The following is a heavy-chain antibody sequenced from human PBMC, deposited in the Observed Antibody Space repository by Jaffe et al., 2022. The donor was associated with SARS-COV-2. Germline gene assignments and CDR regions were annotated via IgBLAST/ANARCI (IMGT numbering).Heavy chain of an antibody. D-gene: IGHD3-10*01. J-gene: IGHJ6*02. Sequence: EVQLVESGGGLVQPGGSLRLSCAASGFTFSSYSMNWVRQAPGKGLEWVSYISSSSSTIYYADSVKGRFTISRDNAKNSLYLQMNSLRDEDTAVYYCARDNDGDVLLWFGETQSVGMDVWGQGTTVTVSS. CDR1: GFTFSSYS. V-gene: IGHV3-48*02. CDR3: ARDNDGDVLLWFGETQSVGMDV. CDR2: ISSSSSTI.